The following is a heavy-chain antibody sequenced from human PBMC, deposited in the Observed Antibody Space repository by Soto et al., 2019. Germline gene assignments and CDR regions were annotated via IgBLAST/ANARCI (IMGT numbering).Heavy chain of an antibody. CDR1: GFTFSSYS. CDR2: IYDTGNT. D-gene: IGHD5-12*01. V-gene: IGHV4-59*12. Sequence: GSLRLSCAASGFTFSSYSMNWVRQPPGKGLEWIGHIYDTGNTNYNPSLKSRATISLDTSKNQFSLNLSSVTAADTAVYFCARDLSAYEYFDYWSQGTLVTVSS. J-gene: IGHJ4*02. CDR3: ARDLSAYEYFDY.